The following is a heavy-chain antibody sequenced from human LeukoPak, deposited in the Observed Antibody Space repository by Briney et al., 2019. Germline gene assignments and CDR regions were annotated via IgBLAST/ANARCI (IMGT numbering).Heavy chain of an antibody. CDR2: MRGDESST. CDR1: GFTFTRYW. CDR3: STNTYADYVSFDI. J-gene: IGHJ3*02. D-gene: IGHD2-2*01. V-gene: IGHV3-74*01. Sequence: GGTPRLSCAASGFTFTRYWMHWVPQAPGQGLVWVSRMRGDESSTSYANSVNGRFTISRDNAKNTLYLQMISLRAEDTAMYYCSTNTYADYVSFDIWGQGTMVTVSS.